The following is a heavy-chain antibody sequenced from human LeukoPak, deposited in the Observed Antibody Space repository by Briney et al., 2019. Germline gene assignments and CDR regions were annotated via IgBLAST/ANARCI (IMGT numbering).Heavy chain of an antibody. CDR2: ISGSGTTT. Sequence: PGGSLRLSCAASGFTFRSYGMSWVRQAPGKGLEWVSIISGSGTTTDYADSVKGRFTISRDNSKNTLYLQMNSLRAEDTAVYYCARDRGYSYAETFDYWGQGTLVTVSS. D-gene: IGHD5-18*01. CDR1: GFTFRSYG. CDR3: ARDRGYSYAETFDY. J-gene: IGHJ4*02. V-gene: IGHV3-23*01.